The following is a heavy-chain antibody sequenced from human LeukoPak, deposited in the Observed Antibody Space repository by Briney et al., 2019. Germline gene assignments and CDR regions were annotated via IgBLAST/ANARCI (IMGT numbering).Heavy chain of an antibody. Sequence: PPGGSLRLPCAASGFTFSSYAMSWVRQAPGKGLEWVSSISGSGDSTYYADSVKGRFTISRDNSKNTLYLQMNSLRAEDTAVYYCAKASRLLHGLGSYPGYFDYWGQGTLVTVSS. J-gene: IGHJ4*02. V-gene: IGHV3-23*01. D-gene: IGHD3-10*01. CDR1: GFTFSSYA. CDR2: ISGSGDST. CDR3: AKASRLLHGLGSYPGYFDY.